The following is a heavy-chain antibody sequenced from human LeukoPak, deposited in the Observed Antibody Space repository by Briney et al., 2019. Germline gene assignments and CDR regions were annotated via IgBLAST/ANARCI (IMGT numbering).Heavy chain of an antibody. J-gene: IGHJ4*02. CDR1: GGSIRPLY. V-gene: IGHV4-59*11. Sequence: SETLSLTCTDSGGSIRPLYWSWIRQPPGKGLEFIGYIYYSGTTNYNPSLKSRVTLSVDTSKNQFSLKLSSVTAADTAVYYCARGGVAAKYYFDSWGQGTLVTVSS. D-gene: IGHD3-10*01. CDR2: IYYSGTT. CDR3: ARGGVAAKYYFDS.